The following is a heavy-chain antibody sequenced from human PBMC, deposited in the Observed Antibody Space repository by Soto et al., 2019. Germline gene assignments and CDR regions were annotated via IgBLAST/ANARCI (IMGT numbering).Heavy chain of an antibody. Sequence: ASVKVSCKASGYTFTSYDINWVRQATGQGLEWMGWMNPNSGNTGYAQKFQGRVTMTRNTSISTAYMELSSLRSEDTAVYYCGRGLNYDILTGYPGWGQGTLVTVSS. CDR2: MNPNSGNT. CDR3: GRGLNYDILTGYPG. D-gene: IGHD3-9*01. V-gene: IGHV1-8*01. J-gene: IGHJ4*02. CDR1: GYTFTSYD.